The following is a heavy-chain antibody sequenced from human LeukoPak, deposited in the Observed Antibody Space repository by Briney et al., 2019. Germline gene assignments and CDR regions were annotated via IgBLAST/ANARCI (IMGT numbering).Heavy chain of an antibody. CDR2: INPNRGGT. Sequence: ASVKVSCKASGYTFTGYYMHWVRQAPGQGLEWMGWINPNRGGTNYAQKFQGRVTMTRDTSISTAYMELSRLRSDDTAVYYCARVAVAGYYYYGMDVWGQGTTVTVSS. V-gene: IGHV1-2*02. D-gene: IGHD6-19*01. CDR3: ARVAVAGYYYYGMDV. CDR1: GYTFTGYY. J-gene: IGHJ6*02.